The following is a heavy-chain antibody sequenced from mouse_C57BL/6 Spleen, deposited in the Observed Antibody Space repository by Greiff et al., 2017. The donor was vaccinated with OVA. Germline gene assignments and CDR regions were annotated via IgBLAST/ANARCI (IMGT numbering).Heavy chain of an antibody. CDR3: ARTHSPENYWYFDV. J-gene: IGHJ1*03. CDR1: GHAFSSSW. V-gene: IGHV1-82*01. CDR2: IYPGDGDT. Sequence: VQLQQSGPELVKPGASVKISCKASGHAFSSSWMNWVKQRPGKGLEWIGRIYPGDGDTNYNGKFKGKATLTADKSSSTAYMQLSSLTSEDSAVYCGARTHSPENYWYFDVWGTGTTVTVSS.